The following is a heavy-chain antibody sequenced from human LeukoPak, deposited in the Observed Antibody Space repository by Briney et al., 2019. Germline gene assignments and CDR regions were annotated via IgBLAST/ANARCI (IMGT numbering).Heavy chain of an antibody. J-gene: IGHJ5*02. Sequence: APVKVSCKASGYTFTGYYMHWVRQAPGQGLEWMGWINPNSGGINYAQKFQGRVTMTRDTSISTAYMELSRLRSDDTAVYYCARDSRLVGSSWYAYNWFDPWGQGTLVTVSS. CDR2: INPNSGGI. V-gene: IGHV1-2*02. CDR3: ARDSRLVGSSWYAYNWFDP. D-gene: IGHD6-13*01. CDR1: GYTFTGYY.